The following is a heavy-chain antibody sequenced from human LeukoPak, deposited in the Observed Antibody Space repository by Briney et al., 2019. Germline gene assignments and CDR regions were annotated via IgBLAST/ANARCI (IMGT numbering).Heavy chain of an antibody. CDR2: ISSSGSTI. CDR1: GFTFSDYY. CDR3: ARERPRYDFWSGYPVDY. J-gene: IGHJ4*02. Sequence: PGGSLRLSCAASGFTFSDYYMSWIRQAPGKGLEWISYISSSGSTIYYADSVKGRFTISRDNAKNSLYLQMNSLRAEDTAVCYCARERPRYDFWSGYPVDYWGQGTLVTVSS. D-gene: IGHD3-3*01. V-gene: IGHV3-11*01.